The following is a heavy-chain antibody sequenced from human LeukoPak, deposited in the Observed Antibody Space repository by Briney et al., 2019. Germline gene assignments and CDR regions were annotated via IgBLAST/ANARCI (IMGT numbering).Heavy chain of an antibody. CDR2: IIPVFGTT. Sequence: SVKVSCKASGGTFSSYPISWVRQAPGQGLEWMGGIIPVFGTTTYAQKFQGRVTITADKPTTTAYMELSSLRSEDTAVYYCARDRDSYDSSNYYYASDYWGQGTLVTVSS. J-gene: IGHJ4*02. D-gene: IGHD3-22*01. CDR3: ARDRDSYDSSNYYYASDY. CDR1: GGTFSSYP. V-gene: IGHV1-69*06.